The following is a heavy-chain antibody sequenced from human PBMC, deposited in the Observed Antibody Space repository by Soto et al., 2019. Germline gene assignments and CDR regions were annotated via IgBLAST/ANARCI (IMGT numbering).Heavy chain of an antibody. V-gene: IGHV3-72*01. CDR2: TRNKANSYTT. CDR3: ARAQPAFDI. CDR1: GFTFSDHY. J-gene: IGHJ3*02. D-gene: IGHD5-18*01. Sequence: EVRLVESGGGLVQPGGSLRLSCAASGFTFSDHYMDWVRQAPGKGLEWVGRTRNKANSYTTEYAASVKGRFTISRDDSKNSLYLQMNSLKTEDTAVYYCARAQPAFDIWGQGTMVTVSS.